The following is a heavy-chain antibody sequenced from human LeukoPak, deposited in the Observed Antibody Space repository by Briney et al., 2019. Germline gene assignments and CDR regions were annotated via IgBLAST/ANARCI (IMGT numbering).Heavy chain of an antibody. V-gene: IGHV1-8*01. Sequence: GASVKVSCKASGYTFTSYDINWVRQATGQGLEWMGWMNPNSGNTGYAQKFQGRVTMTRNTSISTAYMELSSLRSEDTAVYYCARARLGDQWLAQWGQGTLVTVSS. CDR3: ARARLGDQWLAQ. D-gene: IGHD3-16*01. J-gene: IGHJ4*02. CDR2: MNPNSGNT. CDR1: GYTFTSYD.